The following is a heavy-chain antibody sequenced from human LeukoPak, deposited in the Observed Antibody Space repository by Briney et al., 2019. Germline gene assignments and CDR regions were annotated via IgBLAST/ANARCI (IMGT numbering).Heavy chain of an antibody. CDR3: ARPGIVGSKVDY. CDR2: IYYSGGT. D-gene: IGHD1-26*01. CDR1: DGSISSSSYY. J-gene: IGHJ4*02. Sequence: PSETLSLTCTVSDGSISSSSYYWGWIRQPPGKGLEWIGSIYYSGGTYYNPSLKSRVTISVDTSKNQFSLKLSSVTAADTAVYYCARPGIVGSKVDYWGQGTLITVSS. V-gene: IGHV4-39*01.